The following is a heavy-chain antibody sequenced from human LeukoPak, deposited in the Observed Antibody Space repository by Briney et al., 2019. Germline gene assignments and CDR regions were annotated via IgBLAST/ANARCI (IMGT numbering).Heavy chain of an antibody. Sequence: GGSLRLSCVVSGFTLSSDWMSWVRQAPGKGLEWVANIKKDGVEKYYVESVKGRFTISRDNAKNSLSLQMNSLRAEDTAVYYCARGRYSSRSGGYYFDIWGQGTLVTVSS. CDR1: GFTLSSDW. J-gene: IGHJ4*02. D-gene: IGHD2-2*01. CDR2: IKKDGVEK. CDR3: ARGRYSSRSGGYYFDI. V-gene: IGHV3-7*01.